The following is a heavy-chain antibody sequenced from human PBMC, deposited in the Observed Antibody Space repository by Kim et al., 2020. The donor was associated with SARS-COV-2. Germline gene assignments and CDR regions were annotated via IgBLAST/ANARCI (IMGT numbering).Heavy chain of an antibody. Sequence: ASVKVSCKASAYIFTDYYIHWVRQAPGQGLEWMGWNHPNSGDTQYAQKFQGRVTMTRDTSISTAYMELTRLRFDDTAVYYCAKSCGGHCSGSYYTLDFWGQGTLVTGSS. CDR2: NHPNSGDT. D-gene: IGHD3-10*02. J-gene: IGHJ4*02. CDR1: AYIFTDYY. CDR3: AKSCGGHCSGSYYTLDF. V-gene: IGHV1-2*02.